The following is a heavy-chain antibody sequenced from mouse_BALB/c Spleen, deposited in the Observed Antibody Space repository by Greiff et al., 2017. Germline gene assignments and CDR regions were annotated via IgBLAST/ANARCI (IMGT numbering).Heavy chain of an antibody. D-gene: IGHD2-2*01. V-gene: IGHV5-9-3*01. CDR1: GFTFSSYA. CDR3: ARHEGYYGYDDYAMDY. Sequence: EVQLVESGGGLVKPGGSLKLSCAASGFTFSSYAMSWVRQTPEKRLEWVATISSGGSYTYYPDSVKGRFTISRDNAKNTLYLQMSSLRSEDTAMYYCARHEGYYGYDDYAMDYWGQGTSVTVSS. J-gene: IGHJ4*01. CDR2: ISSGGSYT.